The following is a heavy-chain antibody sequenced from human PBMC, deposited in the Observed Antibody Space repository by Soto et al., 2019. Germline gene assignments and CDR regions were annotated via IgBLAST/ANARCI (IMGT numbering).Heavy chain of an antibody. V-gene: IGHV4-34*01. CDR2: INHSGST. CDR1: GGSFSGYY. Sequence: SETLSLTCAVSGGSFSGYYWSWIRHPPGKGLEWIGEINHSGSTNYNPSLKSRVTISVDTSKNQFSLKLSSVTAADTAVYYCAMTGGSNYPNYYYYYGMDVWGQGTTVT. CDR3: AMTGGSNYPNYYYYYGMDV. J-gene: IGHJ6*02. D-gene: IGHD4-4*01.